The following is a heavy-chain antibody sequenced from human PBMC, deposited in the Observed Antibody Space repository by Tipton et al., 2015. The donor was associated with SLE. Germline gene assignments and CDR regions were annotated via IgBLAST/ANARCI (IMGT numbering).Heavy chain of an antibody. Sequence: TLSLTCTVSGGSISSGGYYWSWIRQHPGKGLEWIGYMYYSGSTNYNPSFKSRLTMSVDTSKNQFSLKLSYVTAADTAVYYCARMGYAFWTNYADYWGQGTLVTVSS. CDR3: ARMGYAFWTNYADY. CDR1: GGSISSGGYY. J-gene: IGHJ4*02. D-gene: IGHD3-3*01. V-gene: IGHV4-31*03. CDR2: MYYSGST.